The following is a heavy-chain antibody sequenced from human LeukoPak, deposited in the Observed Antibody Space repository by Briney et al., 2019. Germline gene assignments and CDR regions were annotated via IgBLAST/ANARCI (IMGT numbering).Heavy chain of an antibody. D-gene: IGHD6-19*01. CDR3: ASCSGWSVSTPYFDY. V-gene: IGHV4-59*12. CDR2: IYYGGST. J-gene: IGHJ4*02. CDR1: GGSISSYY. Sequence: SETLSLTCTVSGGSISSYYWSWIRQPPGKGLEWIGYIYYGGSTNYNPSLKSRVTISVDTSKNQFSLKLSSVTAADTAVYYCASCSGWSVSTPYFDYWGQGTLVTVSS.